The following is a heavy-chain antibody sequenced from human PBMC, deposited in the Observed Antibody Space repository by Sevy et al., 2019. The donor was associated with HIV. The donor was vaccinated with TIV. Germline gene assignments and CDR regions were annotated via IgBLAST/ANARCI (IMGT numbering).Heavy chain of an antibody. Sequence: ASVKVSCKASGGTFSNYAISWVRQAPGQGLEWMGGFIPMFDTANYAQKFQGKVTLTADGSTTTAYMELSSLRSDDTAVYYCAGSYFDSSGYSPLYYYGMDVWGQGTTVTVFS. D-gene: IGHD3-22*01. CDR2: FIPMFDTA. CDR1: GGTFSNYA. CDR3: AGSYFDSSGYSPLYYYGMDV. J-gene: IGHJ6*02. V-gene: IGHV1-69*13.